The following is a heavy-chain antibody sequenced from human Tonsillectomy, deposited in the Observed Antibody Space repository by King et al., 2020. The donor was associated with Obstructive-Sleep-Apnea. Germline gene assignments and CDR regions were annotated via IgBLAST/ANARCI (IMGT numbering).Heavy chain of an antibody. CDR2: IRINPTSSAT. CDR1: GFSFLGSA. D-gene: IGHD6-13*01. J-gene: IGHJ6*02. V-gene: IGHV3-73*01. CDR3: TRRSEAAASGMDV. Sequence: VQLVESGGGLVQPGGSLKLSCAAAGFSFLGSAIHCVRQASGIGLECVGRIRINPTSSATVYASSWKGRFTISRDESKNTAYLQMNSLKTEDTAVYYCTRRSEAAASGMDVWGQGTTVTVSS.